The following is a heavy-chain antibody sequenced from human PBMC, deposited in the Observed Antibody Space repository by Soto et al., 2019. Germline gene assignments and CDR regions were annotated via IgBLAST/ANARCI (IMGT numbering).Heavy chain of an antibody. V-gene: IGHV1-18*01. CDR2: ISAYNGNT. Sequence: ASVKVSCKASGYTFTSYGISWVRQAPGQGLEWMGWISAYNGNTNYAQKLQGRVTMTTDTSTRTAYMELRSLGSDDTAGYYCARDNYYYYGMDVWGQGTTVTVSS. CDR1: GYTFTSYG. CDR3: ARDNYYYYGMDV. J-gene: IGHJ6*02.